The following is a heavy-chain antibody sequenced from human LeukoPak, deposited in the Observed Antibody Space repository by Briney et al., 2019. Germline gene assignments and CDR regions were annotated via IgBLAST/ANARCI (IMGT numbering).Heavy chain of an antibody. Sequence: GGSLRLSCAASGFTFSSYGMSWVRQAPGKGLEWVSAISGSGGSTYYADSVKGRFTISRDNSKNTLYLQMNSLRAEDTAVYYCAKDFYYYGSGSYYFWGQGTLVTVSS. CDR2: ISGSGGST. CDR1: GFTFSSYG. D-gene: IGHD3-10*01. J-gene: IGHJ4*02. CDR3: AKDFYYYGSGSYYF. V-gene: IGHV3-23*01.